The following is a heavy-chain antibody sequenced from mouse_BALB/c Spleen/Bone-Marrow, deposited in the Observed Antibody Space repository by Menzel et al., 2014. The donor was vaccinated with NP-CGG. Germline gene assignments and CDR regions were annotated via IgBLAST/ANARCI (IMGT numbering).Heavy chain of an antibody. CDR1: GYTFTDNW. CDR2: IDTSDSYT. CDR3: ARGGHDFSSDY. Sequence: VQLQQSGAELGMPGASVKMSCKASGYTFTDNWIYWVKQRPGQGLEWIGAIDTSDSYTNYNQKFMGKASLTVDASSSTAYMQVSSLTSDDSAVYYCARGGHDFSSDYWGQGTSVTVS. J-gene: IGHJ4*01. D-gene: IGHD2-4*01. V-gene: IGHV1-69*01.